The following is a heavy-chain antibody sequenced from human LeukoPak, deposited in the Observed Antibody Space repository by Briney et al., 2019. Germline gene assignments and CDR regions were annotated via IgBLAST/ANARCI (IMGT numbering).Heavy chain of an antibody. V-gene: IGHV3-66*01. D-gene: IGHD5-24*01. CDR3: AREVVEMARGAFDI. J-gene: IGHJ3*02. CDR2: IDGGGGR. Sequence: GGSLTVSCAVSGFTVSANSMSWVRQAPGKGLEWVSVIDGGGGRNYADSVKGRFTISRDNSKNTLYLQMNSLRAEDTAVYYCAREVVEMARGAFDIWGQGTMVTVSS. CDR1: GFTVSANS.